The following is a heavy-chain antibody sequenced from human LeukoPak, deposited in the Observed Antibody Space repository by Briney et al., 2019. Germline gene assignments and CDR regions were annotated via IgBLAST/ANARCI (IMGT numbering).Heavy chain of an antibody. V-gene: IGHV4-34*01. D-gene: IGHD6-6*01. J-gene: IGHJ4*02. CDR2: INHSGST. CDR1: GGSFSGYY. Sequence: SETLSLTCAVYGGSFSGYYWSWIRQPPGKGLAWIGEINHSGSTNYNPSLKSRVTISVDTSKNQFSLKLSSVTAADTAVYYCARGGVAARPGIDYWGQGTLVTVSS. CDR3: ARGGVAARPGIDY.